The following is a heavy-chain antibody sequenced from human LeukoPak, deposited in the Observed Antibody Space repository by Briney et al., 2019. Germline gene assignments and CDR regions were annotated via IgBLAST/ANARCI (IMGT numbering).Heavy chain of an antibody. Sequence: GGSLRLSCAASGFTFSNYAMSWIRQAPGEGLEWVSYISSSGSTIYYADSVKGRFTISRDNAKNSLYLQMNSLRAEDTAVYYCARDIVVVPTGSSYYYYGMDVWGQGTTVTVSS. CDR3: ARDIVVVPTGSSYYYYGMDV. CDR1: GFTFSNYA. D-gene: IGHD2-2*01. CDR2: ISSSGSTI. J-gene: IGHJ6*02. V-gene: IGHV3-11*01.